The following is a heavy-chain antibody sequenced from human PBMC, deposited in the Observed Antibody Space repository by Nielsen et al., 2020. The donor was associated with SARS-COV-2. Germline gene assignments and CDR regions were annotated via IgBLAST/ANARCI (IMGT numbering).Heavy chain of an antibody. CDR2: INHSGST. V-gene: IGHV4-34*01. Sequence: SETLSLTCAVYGGSFSGYYWSWIRQPPGKGLEWIGEINHSGSTNYNPSLKSRVTISVDTSKNQFSLKLSSVTAADTAVYYCARAGGRRQLVEYWGQGTLVTVSS. CDR1: GGSFSGYY. J-gene: IGHJ4*02. CDR3: ARAGGRRQLVEY. D-gene: IGHD6-13*01.